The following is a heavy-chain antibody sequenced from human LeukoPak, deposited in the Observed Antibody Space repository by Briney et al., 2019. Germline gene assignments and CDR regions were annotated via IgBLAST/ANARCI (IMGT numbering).Heavy chain of an antibody. CDR2: IYDSGSI. D-gene: IGHD6-19*01. CDR1: GSSISCHY. V-gene: IGHV4-59*11. CDR3: AREVLRSGWYGGAFDY. Sequence: PSETLSLTCTVSGSSISCHYWSWIRQPPGKGLEWIGYIYDSGSINYNPSLKSRVTISVDTSKNQFSLKLSSVTAADTAVYYCAREVLRSGWYGGAFDYWGQGTLVTVST. J-gene: IGHJ4*02.